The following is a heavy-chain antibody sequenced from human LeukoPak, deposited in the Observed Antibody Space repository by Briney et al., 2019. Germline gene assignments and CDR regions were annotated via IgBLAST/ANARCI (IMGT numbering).Heavy chain of an antibody. V-gene: IGHV3-23*01. CDR2: ISGSGGST. CDR1: GFTFSSYS. J-gene: IGHJ4*02. D-gene: IGHD2-15*01. CDR3: AKLYCSGGSCYFDY. Sequence: GGSLRLSCAASGFTFSSYSMNWVRQAPGKGLEWVSAISGSGGSTYYADSVKGRLTISRDNSKNTLYLQMNSLRAEDTAVYYCAKLYCSGGSCYFDYWGRGALVTVSS.